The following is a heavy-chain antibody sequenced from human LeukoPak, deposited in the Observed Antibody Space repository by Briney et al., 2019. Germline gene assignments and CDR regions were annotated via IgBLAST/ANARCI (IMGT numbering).Heavy chain of an antibody. CDR3: ARGQDPTVTHFDY. CDR2: ISSSSSYI. Sequence: GGSLRLSCAASGLTFSSYSMNWVRQTPGKGLGWVSSISSSSSYIYYADSVKGRFTISRDNAKNSLYLQMNSLRAEDTAVYYCARGQDPTVTHFDYWGQGTLVTVSS. V-gene: IGHV3-21*01. D-gene: IGHD4-17*01. CDR1: GLTFSSYS. J-gene: IGHJ4*02.